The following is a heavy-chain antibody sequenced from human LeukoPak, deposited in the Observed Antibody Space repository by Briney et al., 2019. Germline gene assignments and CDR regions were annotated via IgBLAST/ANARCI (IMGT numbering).Heavy chain of an antibody. CDR1: GFTFSYYS. CDR2: ISSSGSSM. V-gene: IGHV3-48*02. D-gene: IGHD1-14*01. Sequence: GGSLRLSCAAPGFTFSYYSMNWVRQAPGKGLEWLSYISSSGSSMYYADSVKGRFTISRDNAQNSVYLQMNSLRDEDTAVYYCARQTTVFDNWGQGTLVTVSS. CDR3: ARQTTVFDN. J-gene: IGHJ4*01.